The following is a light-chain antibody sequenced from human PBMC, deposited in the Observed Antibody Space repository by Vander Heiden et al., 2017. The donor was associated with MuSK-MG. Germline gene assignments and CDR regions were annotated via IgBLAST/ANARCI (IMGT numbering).Light chain of an antibody. CDR2: AAS. CDR3: QQSYSTLAT. Sequence: DIQMTQSPSSLSASVGDRVTITCRASQSISSYLNWYQQKPGKAPKLLIYAASSLLSGVPSRFIGSGSGTDFTLTISTLQPEDFATYYCQQSYSTLATFGQGTKVEIK. CDR1: QSISSY. V-gene: IGKV1-39*01. J-gene: IGKJ1*01.